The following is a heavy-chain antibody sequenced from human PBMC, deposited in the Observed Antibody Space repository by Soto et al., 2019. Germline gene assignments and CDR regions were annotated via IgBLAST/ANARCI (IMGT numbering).Heavy chain of an antibody. Sequence: VGSLRLSCAVSGFSLRDYYMTWIRQAPGKGLELLSYISPGGDIRKYADSVEGRFTISRDNAKNLLYLHMNSLRAEDTAVYYCTRDPRITDFWGQGTLVTVSS. CDR2: ISPGGDIR. CDR1: GFSLRDYY. J-gene: IGHJ4*02. D-gene: IGHD3-16*01. V-gene: IGHV3-11*01. CDR3: TRDPRITDF.